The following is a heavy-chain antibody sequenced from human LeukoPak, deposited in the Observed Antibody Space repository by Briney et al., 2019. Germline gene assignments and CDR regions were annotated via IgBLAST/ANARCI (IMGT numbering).Heavy chain of an antibody. CDR2: LHHSGST. Sequence: KPSETLSLTCDVSGYSISSGYYWGWIRQPPGQGLEWIGSLHHSGSTDYNPSLKSRVTISVDTSKNQFSLKLSSVTVADTAVYYCATLPYGSGSFHWGQGTLVTVSS. D-gene: IGHD3-10*01. V-gene: IGHV4-38-2*01. J-gene: IGHJ4*02. CDR1: GYSISSGYY. CDR3: ATLPYGSGSFH.